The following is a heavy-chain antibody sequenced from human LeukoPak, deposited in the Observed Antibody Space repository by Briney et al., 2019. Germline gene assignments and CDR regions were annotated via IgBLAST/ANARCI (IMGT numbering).Heavy chain of an antibody. Sequence: ASVKVSCKASGYTFTGYYMHWVRQAPGQGLEWMGRINPNSGGTNYAQKFQGRVTMTRDTSISTAYMELSRLRPDDTAVYYCAREITGTTFPYYYYGMDVWGQGTTVTVSS. CDR1: GYTFTGYY. D-gene: IGHD1-7*01. CDR2: INPNSGGT. J-gene: IGHJ6*02. V-gene: IGHV1-2*06. CDR3: AREITGTTFPYYYYGMDV.